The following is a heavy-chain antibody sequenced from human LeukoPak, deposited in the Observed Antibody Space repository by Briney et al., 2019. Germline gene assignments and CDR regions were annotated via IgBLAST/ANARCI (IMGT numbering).Heavy chain of an antibody. CDR2: ISAYNGNT. CDR3: ARSSKQWLDY. J-gene: IGHJ4*02. V-gene: IGHV1-18*01. Sequence: ASVKVSCKASGYTFTNYGISWVRQAPGQGLEWMGWISAYNGNTNYAQKFQGRVTMTTDTSTSTAYMELRSLRSGDTAVYYCARSSKQWLDYWGQGTLVTVSS. D-gene: IGHD6-19*01. CDR1: GYTFTNYG.